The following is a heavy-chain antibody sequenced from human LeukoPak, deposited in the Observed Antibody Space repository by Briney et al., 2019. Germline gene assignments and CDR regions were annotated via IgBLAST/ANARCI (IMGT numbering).Heavy chain of an antibody. Sequence: GASVKVSCKASGYTFSGYYMHWVRQAPGQGLEWMGWINPNSGGTNYAQKFQGRVTMTRDTSISTAYMELSRLRSDDTAVYYCAREKEAGTEGRHAFDIWGQGTMVTVSS. V-gene: IGHV1-2*02. CDR2: INPNSGGT. CDR3: AREKEAGTEGRHAFDI. CDR1: GYTFSGYY. J-gene: IGHJ3*02. D-gene: IGHD6-13*01.